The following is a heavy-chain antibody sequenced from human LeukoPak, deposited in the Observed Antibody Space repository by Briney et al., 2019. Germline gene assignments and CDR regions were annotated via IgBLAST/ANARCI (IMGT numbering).Heavy chain of an antibody. CDR3: ATDSTSSYFWFDT. J-gene: IGHJ5*02. CDR1: GYTLTELS. D-gene: IGHD6-6*01. Sequence: GASVKVSCKVSGYTLTELSMHWVRQAPGKGLEWMGGFDPEDGEAIYAVKFQGRVTMTEDTSADTAYMELSSLRSEDTAVYYCATDSTSSYFWFDTWGQGTLVTVSS. CDR2: FDPEDGEA. V-gene: IGHV1-24*01.